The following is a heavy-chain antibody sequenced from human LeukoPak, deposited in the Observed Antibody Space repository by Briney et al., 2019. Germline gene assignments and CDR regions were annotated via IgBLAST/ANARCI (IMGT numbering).Heavy chain of an antibody. CDR1: GYTFTSYD. D-gene: IGHD6-13*01. J-gene: IGHJ4*02. Sequence: ASVKVSCKASGYTFTSYDINWVRQATGQGLEWMGWMNPNSGNTGYAQKFQGRVTMTRNTSISTAYMELSSLGSEDTAVYYCARFRGNIAAAGDYWGQGTLVTVSS. CDR2: MNPNSGNT. V-gene: IGHV1-8*01. CDR3: ARFRGNIAAAGDY.